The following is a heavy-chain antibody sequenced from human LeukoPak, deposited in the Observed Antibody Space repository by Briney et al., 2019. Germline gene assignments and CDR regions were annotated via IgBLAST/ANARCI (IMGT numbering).Heavy chain of an antibody. CDR3: AKGGGYEAQYYYYYLDV. Sequence: GGSLRLSCAASGFSFTSYNFHWVRQAPGKGLQWLGFISYDGNIKYEDSVKGRFTISRDNSKNTLYLQMKSLRAEDTAVYYCAKGGGYEAQYYYYYLDVWGKGTTVTISS. J-gene: IGHJ6*03. CDR1: GFSFTSYN. D-gene: IGHD5-12*01. CDR2: ISYDGNIK. V-gene: IGHV3-30*18.